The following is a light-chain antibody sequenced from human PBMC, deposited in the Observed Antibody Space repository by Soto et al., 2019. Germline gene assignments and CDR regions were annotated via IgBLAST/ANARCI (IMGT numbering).Light chain of an antibody. CDR3: QQANSFPLT. CDR1: QGISSR. CDR2: SAS. V-gene: IGKV1-12*01. J-gene: IGKJ4*01. Sequence: DIQMTQSPSSVSASVGDRVTITCRASQGISSRLAWYQQKPGKAPNLLIYSASSLQSGVPSRFSVSGSETEFTLTIGSLHPEDFATYYCQQANSFPLTFGGGTKVEIK.